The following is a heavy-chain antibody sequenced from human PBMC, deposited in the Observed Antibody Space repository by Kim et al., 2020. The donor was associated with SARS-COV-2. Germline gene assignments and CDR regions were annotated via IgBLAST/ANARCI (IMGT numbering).Heavy chain of an antibody. J-gene: IGHJ4*02. CDR1: GYTFTSYA. Sequence: ASVKVSCKASGYTFTSYAMNWVRQAPGQGLEWMGWINTNTWNPTYAQGFTGRFVFSLDTSVSTAYLQISSLKAEDTAVYYCARSGIVVVPAAPDYWGQGTLVTVSS. V-gene: IGHV7-4-1*02. CDR2: INTNTWNP. D-gene: IGHD2-2*01. CDR3: ARSGIVVVPAAPDY.